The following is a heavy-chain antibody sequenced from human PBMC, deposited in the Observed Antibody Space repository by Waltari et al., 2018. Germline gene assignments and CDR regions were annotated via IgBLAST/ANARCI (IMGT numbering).Heavy chain of an antibody. CDR2: SYYSGGT. Sequence: QLQLQESGPGLVKPSETLSLTCTVSGGSISSSSYYWGWIRQPPGEGLEWIGSSYYSGGTYYNPSPKIRVTISVDTSKNQVSLKLSSVTAADTAVYYCARDPATYYYDSSCYYFDYWGQGTLVTVSS. CDR3: ARDPATYYYDSSCYYFDY. CDR1: GGSISSSSYY. V-gene: IGHV4-39*07. D-gene: IGHD3-22*01. J-gene: IGHJ4*02.